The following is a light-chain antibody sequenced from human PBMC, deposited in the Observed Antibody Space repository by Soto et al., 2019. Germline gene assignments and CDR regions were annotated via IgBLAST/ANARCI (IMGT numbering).Light chain of an antibody. J-gene: IGLJ1*01. Sequence: QSVLTQSASVSGSPGQPITISCTGTSSDLGNYNFVSWFQQHPGKAPKLVIYEVSNRPSGVSSRFSGSKSGNTASLTISGLQAEDEADYYCNSFTTSNTYVFGNGTKVTVL. V-gene: IGLV2-14*01. CDR3: NSFTTSNTYV. CDR2: EVS. CDR1: SSDLGNYNF.